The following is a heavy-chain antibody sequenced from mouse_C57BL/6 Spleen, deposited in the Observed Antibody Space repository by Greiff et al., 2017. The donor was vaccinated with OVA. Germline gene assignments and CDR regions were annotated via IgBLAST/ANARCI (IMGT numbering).Heavy chain of an antibody. J-gene: IGHJ4*01. D-gene: IGHD1-1*01. V-gene: IGHV2-2*01. CDR1: GFSLTSYG. CDR3: ARKTTVVATPYAMDY. CDR2: IWSGGST. Sequence: VKVEESGPGLVQPSQSLSITCTVSGFSLTSYGVHWVRQSPGKGLEWLGVIWSGGSTDYNAAFISRLSISKDNSKSQVFFKMNSLQADDTAIYYCARKTTVVATPYAMDYWGQGTSVTVSS.